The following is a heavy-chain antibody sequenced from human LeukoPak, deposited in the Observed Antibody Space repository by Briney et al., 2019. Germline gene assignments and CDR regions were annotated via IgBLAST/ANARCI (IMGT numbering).Heavy chain of an antibody. J-gene: IGHJ4*02. CDR2: IRYDGSNK. D-gene: IGHD5-12*01. Sequence: PGGSLRLPCAASGFTFSSYGMHWVRQAPGKGLEWVAFIRYDGSNKYYADSVKGRFTISRDNSKNTLYLQMNSLRAEDTAVYYCANAYSGYGSSVTPYFDYWGQGTLVTVSS. CDR1: GFTFSSYG. V-gene: IGHV3-30*02. CDR3: ANAYSGYGSSVTPYFDY.